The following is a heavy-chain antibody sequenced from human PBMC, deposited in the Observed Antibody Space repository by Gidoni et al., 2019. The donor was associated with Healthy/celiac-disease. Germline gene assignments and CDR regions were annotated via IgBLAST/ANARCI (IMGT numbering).Heavy chain of an antibody. CDR1: GFTFSSYA. D-gene: IGHD3-10*01. V-gene: IGHV3-30-3*01. CDR2: ISYDGSNK. CDR3: ARDHMVRGFERYYYGMDV. Sequence: QVQLVESGGGVVQPGRSLRLSCAASGFTFSSYAMHWVRQAPGKGLEWVAVISYDGSNKYYADSVKGRFTISRDNSKNTLYLQMNSLRAEDTAVYYCARDHMVRGFERYYYGMDVWGQGTTVTVSS. J-gene: IGHJ6*02.